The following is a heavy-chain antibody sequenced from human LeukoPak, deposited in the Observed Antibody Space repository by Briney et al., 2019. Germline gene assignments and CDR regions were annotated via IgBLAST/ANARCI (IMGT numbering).Heavy chain of an antibody. V-gene: IGHV3-11*01. CDR2: ISATGTTT. CDR1: GFIFSDYY. J-gene: IGHJ4*02. D-gene: IGHD3-10*01. Sequence: GGSLRLSCAASGFIFSDYYMTWIRQAPGKGLEWLSSISATGTTTYYADSVKGRFTISRDNAKNSLYLQMNSQRAEDTAVYYCARRVYYGSGTSQYYFDYWGQGTLVTVSS. CDR3: ARRVYYGSGTSQYYFDY.